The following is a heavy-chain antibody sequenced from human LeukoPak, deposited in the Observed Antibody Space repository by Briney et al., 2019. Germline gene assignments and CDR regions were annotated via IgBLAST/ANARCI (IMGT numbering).Heavy chain of an antibody. Sequence: SVKVSCKASGGTFSSYAISWVRQAPGQGLEWMGGIIPIFGTAYYAQKFQGRVTITADKSTSTAYMELSSLRSEDTAVYYCTRVDRSSWYVAFDYWGQGTLVTVSS. CDR1: GGTFSSYA. CDR2: IIPIFGTA. CDR3: TRVDRSSWYVAFDY. J-gene: IGHJ4*02. V-gene: IGHV1-69*06. D-gene: IGHD6-13*01.